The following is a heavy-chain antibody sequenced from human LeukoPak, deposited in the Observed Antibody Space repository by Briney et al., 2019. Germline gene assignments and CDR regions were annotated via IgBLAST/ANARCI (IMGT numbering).Heavy chain of an antibody. V-gene: IGHV3-53*01. Sequence: GGSLRLSCAASGFTLSSNCMSWVRPAPGKGLEWVSVIYSGGSTYYADSVQARFTISRDNSKNTLYLQTNSLRAEDTAVYYCASRRGSGYTYYYYYYMDVWGKGTTVTVSS. CDR3: ASRRGSGYTYYYYYYMDV. J-gene: IGHJ6*03. CDR1: GFTLSSNC. CDR2: IYSGGST. D-gene: IGHD3-22*01.